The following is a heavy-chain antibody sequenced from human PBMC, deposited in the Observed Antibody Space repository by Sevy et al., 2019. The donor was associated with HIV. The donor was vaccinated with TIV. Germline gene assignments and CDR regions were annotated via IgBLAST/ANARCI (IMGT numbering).Heavy chain of an antibody. J-gene: IGHJ1*01. CDR2: TSYDGSHK. V-gene: IGHV3-30*04. CDR1: GFIFSNFA. CDR3: ARGENDDEFFQY. Sequence: GGSLRLSCTVSGFIFSNFAMHWVRQAPGKGLEWVAVTSYDGSHKYYADSVKGRITVSRDNSRNILSLEMNSLRRDDTAVYYCARGENDDEFFQYWGQGTLVTVSS. D-gene: IGHD1-26*01.